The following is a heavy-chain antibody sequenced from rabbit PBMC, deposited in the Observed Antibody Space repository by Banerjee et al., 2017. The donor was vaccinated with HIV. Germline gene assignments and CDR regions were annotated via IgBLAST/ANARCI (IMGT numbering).Heavy chain of an antibody. V-gene: IGHV1S45*01. J-gene: IGHJ4*01. CDR1: GFDFSSNYM. D-gene: IGHD1-1*01. CDR3: ARDLSGVIGWNLNL. CDR2: INTSSGNT. Sequence: EQLEETGGGLVQPGGSLTLSCKASGFDFSSNYMSWVRQAPGKGLEWIACINTSSGNTVYATWAKGRFTISKTSWTTVTLQMTSLTAADTATYFCARDLSGVIGWNLNLWGPGTLVTVS.